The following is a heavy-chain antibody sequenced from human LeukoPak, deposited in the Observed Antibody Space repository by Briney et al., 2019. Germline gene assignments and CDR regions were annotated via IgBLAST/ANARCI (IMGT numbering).Heavy chain of an antibody. J-gene: IGHJ5*02. CDR3: AREPMVRDFNWFDP. Sequence: ASVKVSCKASGYTFTGYYIHWVRQAPGQGLEWMGRINPNSGGTNYAQKFQGRVTMTRGTSISTAYMELNRLTSDDTAVYYCAREPMVRDFNWFDPWGQGPLVTVSS. V-gene: IGHV1-2*06. D-gene: IGHD3-10*01. CDR2: INPNSGGT. CDR1: GYTFTGYY.